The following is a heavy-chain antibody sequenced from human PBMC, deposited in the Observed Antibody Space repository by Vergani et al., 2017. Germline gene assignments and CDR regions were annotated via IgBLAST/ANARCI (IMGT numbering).Heavy chain of an antibody. V-gene: IGHV3-30*02. CDR3: AKHFRGWGIDY. CDR2: IQFDGSNQ. D-gene: IGHD3-16*01. CDR1: GFTLSNYD. Sequence: QVQLVESGGGVVQRGGSLRLSCATSGFTLSNYDMQWIRQGPGKGLEFVGFIQFDGSNQYYADSVMGRFTLSRDFSKNTLYLQMNSLRTDDTATYYCAKHFRGWGIDYWGQGTQVIVSS. J-gene: IGHJ4*02.